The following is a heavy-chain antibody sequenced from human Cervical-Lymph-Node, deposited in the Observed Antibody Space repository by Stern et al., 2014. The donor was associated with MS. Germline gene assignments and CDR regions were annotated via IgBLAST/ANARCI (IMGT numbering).Heavy chain of an antibody. V-gene: IGHV5-51*01. Sequence: EVHLGESGAEVKKPGESLKISCVATGYAFSTYWMGWVRQQPGKGLEWMGLIYPGDSDTIYSPSFQGHVTISTDNSINTAYLQWSSLKASDTAMYYCARQTYYDSSGYDDAFDIWGPGTLVTVSS. CDR1: GYAFSTYW. CDR2: IYPGDSDT. CDR3: ARQTYYDSSGYDDAFDI. D-gene: IGHD3-22*01. J-gene: IGHJ3*02.